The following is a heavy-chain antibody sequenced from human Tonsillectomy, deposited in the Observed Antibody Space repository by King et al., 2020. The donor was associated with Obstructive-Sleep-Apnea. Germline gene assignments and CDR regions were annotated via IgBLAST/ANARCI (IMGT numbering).Heavy chain of an antibody. D-gene: IGHD3-10*01. V-gene: IGHV3-21*01. Sequence: VQLVESGGGLVKPGGSLRLSCAASGFTFTANSMIWVRQAPGKGLEWVSSISSSSGHLYYADSVNGRFTISRDNAKNSLYLQMNSLRAEDTAVYYCVRGSRYGSGSHFCPDYWGQGTLVTVSS. CDR2: ISSSSGHL. J-gene: IGHJ4*02. CDR3: VRGSRYGSGSHFCPDY. CDR1: GFTFTANS.